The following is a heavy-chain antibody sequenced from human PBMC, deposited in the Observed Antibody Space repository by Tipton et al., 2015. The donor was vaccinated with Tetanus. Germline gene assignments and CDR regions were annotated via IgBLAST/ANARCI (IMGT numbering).Heavy chain of an antibody. J-gene: IGHJ4*02. V-gene: IGHV4-34*01. D-gene: IGHD2-15*01. Sequence: TLSLTCAVYVGSFSGYYWSWIRQPPGKGLEWIGEINHSGGTNYNPSLKSRVTISIDTSKNQFSLKLNSVTAADTAVYYCARVEEGYCSGGTCYFADWGRGTLVTVSS. CDR3: ARVEEGYCSGGTCYFAD. CDR1: VGSFSGYY. CDR2: INHSGGT.